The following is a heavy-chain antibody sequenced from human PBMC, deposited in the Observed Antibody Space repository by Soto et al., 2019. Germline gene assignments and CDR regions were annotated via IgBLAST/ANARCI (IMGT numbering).Heavy chain of an antibody. CDR2: IYYIGTS. CDR3: ARVFRDVLRDRYFLYFDL. CDR1: GASISSGGYY. Sequence: QVQLQESGPGLVKPSQTLSLTCTVSGASISSGGYYWGWIRQHPGKGLEWIGFIYYIGTSYYNPSLASRISLSVVTSKIHFSLNLTSVTAADTAVYCCARVFRDVLRDRYFLYFDLWGRGTLVTVSS. D-gene: IGHD3-9*01. J-gene: IGHJ2*01. V-gene: IGHV4-31*03.